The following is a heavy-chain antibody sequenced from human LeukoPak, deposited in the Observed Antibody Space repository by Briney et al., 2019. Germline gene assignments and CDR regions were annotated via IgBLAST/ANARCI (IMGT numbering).Heavy chain of an antibody. D-gene: IGHD1-26*01. J-gene: IGHJ4*02. Sequence: ASVKVSCKDSGYTFTGYYMHWVRQAPGQGLEWMGWINPNSGGTNYAQKFQGRVTMTRDTSISTAYMELSRLRSDDTAVYYCARDHRSGSYYEFDYWGQGTLVTVSS. CDR1: GYTFTGYY. CDR2: INPNSGGT. V-gene: IGHV1-2*02. CDR3: ARDHRSGSYYEFDY.